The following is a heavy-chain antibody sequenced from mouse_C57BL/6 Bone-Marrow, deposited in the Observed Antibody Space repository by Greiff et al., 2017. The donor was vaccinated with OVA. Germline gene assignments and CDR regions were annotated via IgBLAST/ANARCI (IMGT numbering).Heavy chain of an antibody. CDR3: ARFYYGSSPRAMDY. CDR2: INPSSGYT. Sequence: VQLQESGAELAKPGASVKLSCKASGYTFTSYWMHWVKQRPGQGLEWIGYINPSSGYTKYNQKFKDKATLTADKSSRTAYMQLSSLTYEDSAVDYGARFYYGSSPRAMDYWGQGTSVTVSS. CDR1: GYTFTSYW. V-gene: IGHV1-7*01. D-gene: IGHD1-1*01. J-gene: IGHJ4*01.